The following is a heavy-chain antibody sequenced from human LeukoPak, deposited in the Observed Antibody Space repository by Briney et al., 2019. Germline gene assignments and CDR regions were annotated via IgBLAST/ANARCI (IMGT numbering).Heavy chain of an antibody. V-gene: IGHV1-46*01. D-gene: IGHD3-22*01. CDR2: INPSGGST. CDR3: ARETYYYDSSGYFVDGVGAFDI. CDR1: GYTFTSYY. Sequence: ASVKVSCKASGYTFTSYYMHWGRQAPGHGLEWMGIINPSGGSTSYAQKFQGRVTMTRDTSTSTVYMELSSLRSEDTAVYYCARETYYYDSSGYFVDGVGAFDIWGQGTMVTVSS. J-gene: IGHJ3*02.